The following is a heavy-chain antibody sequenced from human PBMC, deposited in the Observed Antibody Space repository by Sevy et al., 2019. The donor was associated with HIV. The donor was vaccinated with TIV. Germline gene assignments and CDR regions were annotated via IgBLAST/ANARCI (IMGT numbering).Heavy chain of an antibody. CDR3: ARCPYDSSPEYYDYYGMDV. CDR2: MNPDSGNT. V-gene: IGHV1-8*01. J-gene: IGHJ6*02. Sequence: ASVKVSCKASGYIFTNYEINWVRQATGQGLEWLGRMNPDSGNTDYAQKFQGRVTMTRNTSISTAYMELSSLRSEDTAVYFCARCPYDSSPEYYDYYGMDVWGQGTPVTVSS. D-gene: IGHD3-3*01. CDR1: GYIFTNYE.